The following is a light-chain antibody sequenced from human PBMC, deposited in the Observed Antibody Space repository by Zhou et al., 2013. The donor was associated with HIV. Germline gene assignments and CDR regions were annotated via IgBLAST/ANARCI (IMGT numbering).Light chain of an antibody. V-gene: IGKV1-33*01. J-gene: IGKJ3*01. CDR2: DAS. CDR1: QDISNY. Sequence: DIQMTQSPSSLSASVGDRVTITCHASQDISNYLNWYQQKPGKAPKLLIYDASNLETGVPSRFSGSGSGTDFTLTISSLQPEDIAVYYCQQHDSLPLTFGPGTTVDLK. CDR3: QQHDSLPLT.